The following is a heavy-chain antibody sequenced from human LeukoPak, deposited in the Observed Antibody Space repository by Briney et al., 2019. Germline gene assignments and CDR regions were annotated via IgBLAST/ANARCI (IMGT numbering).Heavy chain of an antibody. V-gene: IGHV3-9*01. Sequence: GRSLRLSCAASGFTFDDYAMHWVRRAPGKGLEWVSGISWNSGSIGYADSVKGRFTISRDNAKNSLYLQMNSLRAEDTALYYCAKSSNYYDSSGFFDYWGQGTLVTVSS. CDR3: AKSSNYYDSSGFFDY. CDR2: ISWNSGSI. J-gene: IGHJ4*02. CDR1: GFTFDDYA. D-gene: IGHD3-22*01.